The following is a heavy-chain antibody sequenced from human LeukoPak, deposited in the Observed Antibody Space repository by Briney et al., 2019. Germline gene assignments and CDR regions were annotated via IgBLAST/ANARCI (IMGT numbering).Heavy chain of an antibody. V-gene: IGHV3-33*06. CDR3: AKGHPHFDY. J-gene: IGHJ4*02. CDR2: IWYDGSNK. Sequence: GRSLRLSCAASGFTFSSYGMHWVRQVPGKGLEWVAVIWYDGSNKYYADSVKGRFTISRDNSKNTLYLQMNSLRAEDTAVYYCAKGHPHFDYWGQGTLVTVSS. CDR1: GFTFSSYG.